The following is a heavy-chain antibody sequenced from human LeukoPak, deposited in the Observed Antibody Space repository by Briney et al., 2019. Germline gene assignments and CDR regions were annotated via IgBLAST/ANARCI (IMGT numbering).Heavy chain of an antibody. D-gene: IGHD1-1*01. J-gene: IGHJ4*02. Sequence: PSETLSLTCTVSGGSISSSSYYWGWIRQPPGKGLEWIGSIYYSGSTYYNPSLKSRVTISVDTSKNQFSLKLSSVTAADTAVYYCATESLTGTTWDWGQGTLVTVSS. CDR1: GGSISSSSYY. CDR2: IYYSGST. CDR3: ATESLTGTTWD. V-gene: IGHV4-39*07.